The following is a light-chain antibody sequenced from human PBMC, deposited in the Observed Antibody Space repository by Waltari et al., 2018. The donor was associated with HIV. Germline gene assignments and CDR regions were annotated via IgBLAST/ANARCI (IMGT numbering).Light chain of an antibody. CDR3: SSFTTSITVV. Sequence: QSALTQPPSVSGSLGQSVTISCTGTSSDVGNYNEVSWYQQSPGTAPKLMIYDVSNRPSGGPGRFSGSKSGNTASLTISGLQAEDEADYYCSSFTTSITVVFGGGTKLTVL. J-gene: IGLJ2*01. CDR1: SSDVGNYNE. CDR2: DVS. V-gene: IGLV2-18*02.